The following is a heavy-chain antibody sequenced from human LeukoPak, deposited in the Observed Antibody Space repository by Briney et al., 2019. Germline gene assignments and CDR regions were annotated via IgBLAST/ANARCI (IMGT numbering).Heavy chain of an antibody. V-gene: IGHV1-3*01. CDR3: ARPLAVAGFDY. CDR2: INAGNGYT. Sequence: ASVKVSCTASGYSFTSYAMHWVRQAPGQRLEWMGWINAGNGYTKYSQKFQGRVTITRDTSASTAYMELSSLRSEDTAVYFCARPLAVAGFDYWGQGTLVTVSS. J-gene: IGHJ4*02. D-gene: IGHD6-19*01. CDR1: GYSFTSYA.